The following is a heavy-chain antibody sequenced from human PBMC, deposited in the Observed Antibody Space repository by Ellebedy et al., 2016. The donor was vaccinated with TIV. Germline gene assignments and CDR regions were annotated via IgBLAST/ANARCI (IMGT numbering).Heavy chain of an antibody. D-gene: IGHD3-22*01. J-gene: IGHJ3*02. V-gene: IGHV3-30-3*01. CDR3: AKGNVDDSSRDAFDI. Sequence: GESLKISXAASGFTFSSYAMHWVRQAPGKGLEWVAVISYDGSNKYYADSVKGRFTISRDNSKNTLYLQMNSLRAEDTAVYYCAKGNVDDSSRDAFDIWGQGTMVTVSS. CDR2: ISYDGSNK. CDR1: GFTFSSYA.